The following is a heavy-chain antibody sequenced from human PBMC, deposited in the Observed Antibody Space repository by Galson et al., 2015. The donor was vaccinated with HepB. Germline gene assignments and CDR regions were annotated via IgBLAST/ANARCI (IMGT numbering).Heavy chain of an antibody. D-gene: IGHD2-15*01. V-gene: IGHV1-69*13. J-gene: IGHJ3*02. CDR3: ASRYCSGGSCYGGLLWAAFDI. CDR1: GGTFSSYA. CDR2: IIPIFGTA. Sequence: SVKVSCKASGGTFSSYAISWVQQAPGQGLEWMGGIIPIFGTANYAQKFQGRVTITADESTSTAYMELSSLRSEDTAVYYCASRYCSGGSCYGGLLWAAFDIWGQGTMVTVSS.